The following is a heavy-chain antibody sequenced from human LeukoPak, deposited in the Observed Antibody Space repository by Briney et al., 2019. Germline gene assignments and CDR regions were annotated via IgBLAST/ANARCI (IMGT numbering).Heavy chain of an antibody. CDR2: INPNSGGT. CDR1: GYTFTGYY. J-gene: IGHJ4*02. Sequence: GASVKVSCKASGYTFTGYYMHWVRQAPGQGLEWMGWINPNSGGTNYAQNFQGRVTMTRDTPISTAYMELSRLRSDDTAVYYCARVAWVLVVPAAIGFIDYWGQGTLVTVSS. CDR3: ARVAWVLVVPAAIGFIDY. D-gene: IGHD2-2*01. V-gene: IGHV1-2*02.